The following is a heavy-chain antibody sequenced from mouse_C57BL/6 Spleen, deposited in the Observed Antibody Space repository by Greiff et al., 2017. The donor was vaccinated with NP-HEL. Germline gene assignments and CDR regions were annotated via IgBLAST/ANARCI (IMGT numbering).Heavy chain of an antibody. CDR3: ARSNLYSNYVFAY. CDR1: GYTFTDYY. Sequence: EVQLQQSGPELVKPGASVKISCKASGYTFTDYYMNWVKQSHGKSLEWIGDINPNNGGTSYNQKFKGKATLTVDKSASTAYMERRSLTSEDSAVYYCARSNLYSNYVFAYWGQGTLVTVSA. V-gene: IGHV1-26*01. CDR2: INPNNGGT. D-gene: IGHD2-5*01. J-gene: IGHJ3*01.